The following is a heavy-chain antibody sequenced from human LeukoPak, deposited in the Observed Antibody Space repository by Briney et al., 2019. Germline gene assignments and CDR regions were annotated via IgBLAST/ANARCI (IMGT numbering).Heavy chain of an antibody. Sequence: SVKVSCKASGGTFSSYAISWVGQGPGQGLEWMGRIIPILGIANYAQKFQGRVTITADKSTSTAYMELSSLRSEDTAVYYCARVLRGVGAIDYWGQGTLVTVSS. CDR1: GGTFSSYA. J-gene: IGHJ4*02. V-gene: IGHV1-69*04. D-gene: IGHD1-26*01. CDR3: ARVLRGVGAIDY. CDR2: IIPILGIA.